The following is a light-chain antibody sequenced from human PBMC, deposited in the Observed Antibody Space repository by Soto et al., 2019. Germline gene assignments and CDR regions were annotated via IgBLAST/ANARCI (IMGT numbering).Light chain of an antibody. V-gene: IGLV2-14*01. Sequence: QSVLTQPASVSGSPGQSITISCTGTSSDIGAYNYVSWYQQHPGKAPKLMIYGVTNRPSGVSNRFSCSKSGNTASLTISWLQAEDEAHYYCISYTTSSTLGFGGGTKLTVL. CDR2: GVT. CDR1: SSDIGAYNY. J-gene: IGLJ2*01. CDR3: ISYTTSSTLG.